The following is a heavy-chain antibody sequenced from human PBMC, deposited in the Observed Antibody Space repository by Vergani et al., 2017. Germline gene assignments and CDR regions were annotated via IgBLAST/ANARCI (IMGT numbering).Heavy chain of an antibody. Sequence: QVQLVQSGAEVKKPGSSVKVSCKASGGTFSSYAISWVRQAPGQGLEWMGRLIPILGIANYAQKFKGRVTITADKSTSTAYMELSSLRSEDTPVYYCARVRAAAGLYWYFDVWGRGSPVTASS. V-gene: IGHV1-69*04. J-gene: IGHJ2*01. CDR2: LIPILGIA. CDR3: ARVRAAAGLYWYFDV. D-gene: IGHD6-13*01. CDR1: GGTFSSYA.